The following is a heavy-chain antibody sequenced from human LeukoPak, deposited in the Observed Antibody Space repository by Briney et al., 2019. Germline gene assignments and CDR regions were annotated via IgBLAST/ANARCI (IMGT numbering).Heavy chain of an antibody. CDR1: GFTFSSYW. V-gene: IGHV3-74*01. CDR3: AAAVAGT. CDR2: INSDGSNT. D-gene: IGHD6-19*01. Sequence: SGGSLRLSCAASGFTFSSYWMHWVRQAPGRGLVWVSRINSDGSNTNYADSVKGRFTISRDNAKNTLYLQMNSLRADDTAVYYCAAAVAGTWGQGTLVTVSS. J-gene: IGHJ5*02.